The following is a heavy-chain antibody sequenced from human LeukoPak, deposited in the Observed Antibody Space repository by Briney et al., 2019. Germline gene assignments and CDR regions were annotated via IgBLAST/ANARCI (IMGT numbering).Heavy chain of an antibody. Sequence: NPSETLSLTCTVSGGSISSYYWSWIRQPPGKGLEWIGYINYSGSTNFNPSLKSRVTISVDTSKNQFSQKLSSVTAADTAVYYCAREGTAGTNLNWFDPWGQGTLVTVSS. J-gene: IGHJ5*02. D-gene: IGHD1-1*01. CDR2: INYSGST. V-gene: IGHV4-59*01. CDR1: GGSISSYY. CDR3: AREGTAGTNLNWFDP.